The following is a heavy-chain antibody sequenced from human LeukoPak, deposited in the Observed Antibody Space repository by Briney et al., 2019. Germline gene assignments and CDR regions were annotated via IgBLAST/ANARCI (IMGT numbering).Heavy chain of an antibody. Sequence: GASVKVSCKASGGTFSSYAISWVRQAPGQGLEWMGGIIPIFGTANYAQKFQGRVTITADESTSTAYMELSSLRSEDTAVYYCARVRRAAAGTLKERIYGMDVWGQGTTVTVSS. CDR2: IIPIFGTA. CDR1: GGTFSSYA. V-gene: IGHV1-69*13. CDR3: ARVRRAAAGTLKERIYGMDV. D-gene: IGHD6-13*01. J-gene: IGHJ6*02.